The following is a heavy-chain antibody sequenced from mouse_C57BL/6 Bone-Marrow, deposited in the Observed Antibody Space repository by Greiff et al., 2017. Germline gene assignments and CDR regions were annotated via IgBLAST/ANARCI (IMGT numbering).Heavy chain of an antibody. J-gene: IGHJ1*03. CDR3: TRDAVKGYFDV. V-gene: IGHV5-9-1*02. CDR2: ISSGGDYI. Sequence: VKLVESGEGLVKPGWSLKLSCAASGFTFSSYAMSWVRQTPEKRLEWVTYISSGGDYIYYADTVTGRFTISRDNARNTLYLQMSSLKSEDTAMYYCTRDAVKGYFDVWGTGTTVTVSS. D-gene: IGHD1-1*01. CDR1: GFTFSSYA.